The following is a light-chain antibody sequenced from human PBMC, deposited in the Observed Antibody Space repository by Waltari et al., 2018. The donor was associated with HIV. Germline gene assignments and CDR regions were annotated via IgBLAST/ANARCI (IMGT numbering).Light chain of an antibody. CDR1: NNNIGSYA. V-gene: IGLV1-36*01. Sequence: QSALTQEASVSGTVGQQVTLSCTGNNNNIGSYAVAWYQQISHGAPKTVMFENFLTSGVPDRFAASKSGTTASLTISGLQPEDEATYYCSTWDYSLSSLVFGGGTKLTVL. J-gene: IGLJ2*01. CDR3: STWDYSLSSLV. CDR2: EN.